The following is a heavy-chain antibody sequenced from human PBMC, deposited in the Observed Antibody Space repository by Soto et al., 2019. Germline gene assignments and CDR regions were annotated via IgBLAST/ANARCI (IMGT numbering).Heavy chain of an antibody. Sequence: QGQMVQSGAEVKESGASVKVSCKASGYTFIDHYVHWMRQAPGQGLEWMGWINPKNGDTKYAQKFQGRVTMTRDTSISTHYVELSRLRSDDTAVYYCAKINGSRWLGKGLWIPDYWGQGTLVTVSS. CDR3: AKINGSRWLGKGLWIPDY. V-gene: IGHV1-2*02. D-gene: IGHD2-15*01. CDR2: INPKNGDT. J-gene: IGHJ4*02. CDR1: GYTFIDHY.